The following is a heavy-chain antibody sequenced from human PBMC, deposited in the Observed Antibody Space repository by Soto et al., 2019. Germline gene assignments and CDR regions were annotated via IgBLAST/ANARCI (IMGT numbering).Heavy chain of an antibody. Sequence: VYGGSFSGYYWSWIRQPPGKGLEWIGEINHSGSTNYNPSLKSRVTISVDTSKNQFSLKLSSVTAADTAVYYCARRYGGGFDYWGQGTLVTVSS. CDR3: ARRYGGGFDY. D-gene: IGHD3-10*01. J-gene: IGHJ4*02. V-gene: IGHV4-34*01. CDR2: INHSGST. CDR1: GGSFSGYY.